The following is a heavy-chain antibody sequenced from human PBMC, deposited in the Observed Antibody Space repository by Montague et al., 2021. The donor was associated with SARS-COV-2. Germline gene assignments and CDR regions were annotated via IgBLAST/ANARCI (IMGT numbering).Heavy chain of an antibody. CDR1: WGSINNDY. J-gene: IGHJ4*02. CDR2: MYYTGST. D-gene: IGHD5-18*01. V-gene: IGHV4-59*01. Sequence: SETLSLTCNVSWGSINNDYWSWVRQPPGRGLEWLGYMYYTGSTTRNPSLDSRVTISLDTSRYLFSLELRSLTAAYTAVYYCAGGGWWIRRFDYWGQGTLVAVSS. CDR3: AGGGWWIRRFDY.